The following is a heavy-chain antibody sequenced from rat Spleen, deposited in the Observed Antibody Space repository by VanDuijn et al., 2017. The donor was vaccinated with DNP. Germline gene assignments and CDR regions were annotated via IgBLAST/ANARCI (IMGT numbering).Heavy chain of an antibody. J-gene: IGHJ1*01. CDR2: ITNNGDRT. CDR3: ARGLNYGGYNYYWYFDF. D-gene: IGHD1-11*01. V-gene: IGHV5-31*01. Sequence: EVQLVESGGGPVQPGRSLKLSCVASGFIFSNHWMTWIRQAPGKGLEWVASITNNGDRTYYSDSVKGRFSISRDNAKSTLYLQVNSLRSEDTATYYCARGLNYGGYNYYWYFDFWGPGTMVTVSS. CDR1: GFIFSNHW.